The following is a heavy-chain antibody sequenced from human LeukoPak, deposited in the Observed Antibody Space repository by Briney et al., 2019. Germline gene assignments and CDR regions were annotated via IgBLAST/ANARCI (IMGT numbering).Heavy chain of an antibody. CDR1: GYTLTELS. CDR2: FDPEDGET. Sequence: ASAKVSCKVSGYTLTELSMHWVRQAPGKGLEWMGGFDPEDGETIYAQKFQGRVTMTEDTSTDTAYMELSSLRSEDTAVYYCATDGPYTAMVKGGDYWGQGTLVTVSS. J-gene: IGHJ4*02. CDR3: ATDGPYTAMVKGGDY. V-gene: IGHV1-24*01. D-gene: IGHD5-18*01.